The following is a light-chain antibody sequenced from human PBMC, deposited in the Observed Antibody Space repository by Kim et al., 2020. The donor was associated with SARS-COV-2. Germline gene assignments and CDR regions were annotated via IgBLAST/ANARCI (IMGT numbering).Light chain of an antibody. CDR3: QQYDGSSLGT. CDR1: QSVSSNY. Sequence: ETVLTQSPGTLSLFPGERATLSCRASQSVSSNYLAWYQHKPGQAPTLLIYRATSRASGIPDRFSGSGSGTDFTLTISRLEPEDFAVYYCQQYDGSSLGTFGQGTKLEIK. CDR2: RAT. J-gene: IGKJ2*01. V-gene: IGKV3-20*01.